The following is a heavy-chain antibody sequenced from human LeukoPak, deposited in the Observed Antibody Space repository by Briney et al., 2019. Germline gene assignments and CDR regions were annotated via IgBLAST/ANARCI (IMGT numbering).Heavy chain of an antibody. CDR1: GFTFSSYG. J-gene: IGHJ2*01. CDR3: AKATYDSWPGCFDL. Sequence: PGGSLRLSCAASGFTFSSYGMHWVRQAPGKGLEWVAVISYDGSNKYYADSMKGRFTISRDNSKNTLYLQMNSLRAEDTAVYYCAKATYDSWPGCFDLWGRGTLVTVSS. D-gene: IGHD3-22*01. V-gene: IGHV3-30*18. CDR2: ISYDGSNK.